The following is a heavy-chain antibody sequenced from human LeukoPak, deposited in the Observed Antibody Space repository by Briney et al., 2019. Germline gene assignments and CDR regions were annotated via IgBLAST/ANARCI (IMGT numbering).Heavy chain of an antibody. D-gene: IGHD3-10*01. Sequence: GGSLRLSCAASGFIFSNYAMTWVRQGPGKGLEWVSTISGGDDTTTYGDSVKGRFTISRDNSNNTVYLQMDSLRVDDTAVYYCAKDLSLLDWFGEPDAFDFWGQGTMVTVSS. CDR1: GFIFSNYA. V-gene: IGHV3-23*01. CDR2: ISGGDDTT. J-gene: IGHJ3*01. CDR3: AKDLSLLDWFGEPDAFDF.